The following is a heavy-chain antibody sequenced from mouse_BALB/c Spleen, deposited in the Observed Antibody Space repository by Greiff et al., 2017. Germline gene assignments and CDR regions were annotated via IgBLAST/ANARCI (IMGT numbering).Heavy chain of an antibody. V-gene: IGHV5-17*02. J-gene: IGHJ4*01. Sequence: EVHLVESGGGLVQPGGSRKLSCAASGFTFSSFGMHWVRQAPEKGLEWVAYISSGSSTIYYADTVKGRFTISRDNPKNTLFLQMTSLRSEDTAMYYCARWVMITTVPYAMDYWGQGTSVTVSA. D-gene: IGHD2-4*01. CDR3: ARWVMITTVPYAMDY. CDR1: GFTFSSFG. CDR2: ISSGSSTI.